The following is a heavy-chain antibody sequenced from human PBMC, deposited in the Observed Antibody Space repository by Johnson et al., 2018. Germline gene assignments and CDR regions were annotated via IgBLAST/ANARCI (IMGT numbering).Heavy chain of an antibody. CDR1: GFTFGDYA. J-gene: IGHJ4*02. CDR3: TRSYCSGASCYLGGCDY. CDR2: IRSEAYGGTT. D-gene: IGHD2-15*01. Sequence: EVQLLESGGGLVQPGRSLRLSCTESGFTFGDYAMSWFRQAPGKGLEWVGFIRSEAYGGTTEYAASVEGRFTISRDDSKSIAYLQMNSLKPEDTAVYYCTRSYCSGASCYLGGCDYWGQGTLVTVSS. V-gene: IGHV3-49*03.